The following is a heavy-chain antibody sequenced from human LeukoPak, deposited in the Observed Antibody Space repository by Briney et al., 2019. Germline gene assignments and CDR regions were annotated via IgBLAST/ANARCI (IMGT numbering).Heavy chain of an antibody. CDR1: GGSISSSSYY. V-gene: IGHV4-39*02. J-gene: IGHJ3*02. D-gene: IGHD2-21*02. Sequence: SETLSLTCTVSGGSISSSSYYWGWIRQPPGKGLEWIGSIYYSGSTYYNPSLKSRVTISVDTSKNQFSLKLSSVTAADTAVYYCARDLTYCGGDCYPREAFDIWGQGTMVTVSS. CDR3: ARDLTYCGGDCYPREAFDI. CDR2: IYYSGST.